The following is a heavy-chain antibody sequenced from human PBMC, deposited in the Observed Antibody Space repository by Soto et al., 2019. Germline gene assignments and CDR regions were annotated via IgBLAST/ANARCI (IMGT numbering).Heavy chain of an antibody. CDR3: ITTVVTPFDY. D-gene: IGHD4-17*01. V-gene: IGHV3-73*01. J-gene: IGHJ4*02. CDR2: IRSKANSYAT. Sequence: EVPLVESGGGLVQPGGSLKLSCAASGFTFSGSAMHWVRQASGKGLEWVGRIRSKANSYATAYAASVKGRFTISRDDSKNTAYLQMNSLKTEDTAVYYCITTVVTPFDYWGQGTLVTVSS. CDR1: GFTFSGSA.